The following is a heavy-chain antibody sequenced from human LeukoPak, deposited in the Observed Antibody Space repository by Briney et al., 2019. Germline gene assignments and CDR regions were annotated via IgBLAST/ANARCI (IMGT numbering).Heavy chain of an antibody. CDR2: MNPNSGNT. Sequence: GASVNVSCTASGYTFTSYDINWVRQATGQGLEWMGWMNPNSGNTGYAQKFQGRVTMTRDTSTSTVYMELSSLRSEDTAVYYCATSKPECSGGSCYSEIGPPYFDYWGQGTLVTVSS. CDR3: ATSKPECSGGSCYSEIGPPYFDY. V-gene: IGHV1-8*01. D-gene: IGHD2-15*01. CDR1: GYTFTSYD. J-gene: IGHJ4*02.